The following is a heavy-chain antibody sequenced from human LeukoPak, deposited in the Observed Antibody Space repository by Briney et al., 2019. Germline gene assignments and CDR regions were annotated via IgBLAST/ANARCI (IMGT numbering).Heavy chain of an antibody. J-gene: IGHJ4*02. Sequence: PGGSLRLSCAASGFIFSNYGLHWVRQAPGKGLEWVAFIRYDGSNRHYADSVKGRFTISRDNSKNTVYLQMNSLRAEDTALYYCAKGAWPASDYWGQGTPVTVSS. CDR3: AKGAWPASDY. CDR1: GFIFSNYG. V-gene: IGHV3-30*02. D-gene: IGHD2-2*01. CDR2: IRYDGSNR.